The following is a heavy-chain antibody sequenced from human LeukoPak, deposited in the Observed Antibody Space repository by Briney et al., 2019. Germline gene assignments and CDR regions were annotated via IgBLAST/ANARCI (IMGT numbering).Heavy chain of an antibody. J-gene: IGHJ4*02. CDR3: AKATRDILTGYYYHFDY. CDR2: ISGSGDRT. CDR1: GFTFSNYA. D-gene: IGHD3-9*01. Sequence: GGSLRLSCAASGFTFSNYAMSWVRQAPGKGLEWVSVISGSGDRTYYTDSVKGRFTISRDSSKNTLYLQMNSLRAEDTAVYYCAKATRDILTGYYYHFDYWGQGTLVTVS. V-gene: IGHV3-23*01.